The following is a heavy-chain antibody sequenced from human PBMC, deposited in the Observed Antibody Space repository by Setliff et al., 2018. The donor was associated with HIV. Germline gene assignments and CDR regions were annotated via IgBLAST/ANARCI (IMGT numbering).Heavy chain of an antibody. D-gene: IGHD4-17*01. J-gene: IGHJ4*02. CDR2: INPKSGVT. CDR1: GYTFTDYY. CDR3: TRSTTAD. V-gene: IGHV1-2*06. Sequence: ASVKVSCKASGYTFTDYYIHWVRQAPGHGLEWVGRINPKSGVTSYAQNFRARVTMTRDTSSTTAYMELRMLTSDDTAIYYCTRSTTADWGQGTMVTVSS.